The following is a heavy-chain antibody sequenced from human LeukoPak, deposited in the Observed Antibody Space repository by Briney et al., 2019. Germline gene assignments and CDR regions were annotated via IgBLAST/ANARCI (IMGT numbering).Heavy chain of an antibody. D-gene: IGHD2-2*01. Sequence: SVKVSCKASGGTFSSYAISWVRRAPGQGLEWMGGIIPIFGTANYAQKFQGRVTITADESTSTAYMELSSLRSEDTAVYYCAGDCSSTSCYGYWGQGTLVTVSS. J-gene: IGHJ4*02. V-gene: IGHV1-69*13. CDR2: IIPIFGTA. CDR3: AGDCSSTSCYGY. CDR1: GGTFSSYA.